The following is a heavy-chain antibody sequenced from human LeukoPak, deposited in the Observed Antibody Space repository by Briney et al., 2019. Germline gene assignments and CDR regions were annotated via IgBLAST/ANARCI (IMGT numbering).Heavy chain of an antibody. D-gene: IGHD3-16*01. CDR3: ARVGGLRWDFDL. Sequence: SETLSLTCTVSGGSISSSSYYWGWIRQPPGKGLEWIGSIYYSGSPYYNPSLKSRVTISVDTSKIQFSLKLSSVTAADTAVYYCARVGGLRWDFDLWGRGTLATVSS. J-gene: IGHJ2*01. V-gene: IGHV4-39*07. CDR1: GGSISSSSYY. CDR2: IYYSGSP.